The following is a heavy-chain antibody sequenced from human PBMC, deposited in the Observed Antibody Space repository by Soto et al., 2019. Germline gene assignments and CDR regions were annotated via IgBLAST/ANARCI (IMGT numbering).Heavy chain of an antibody. CDR2: ISGSGGST. D-gene: IGHD6-6*01. Sequence: QPGGSLRLSCAASGFTFSSYAMSWVRQAPGKGLEWVSAISGSGGSTYYADSVKGRFTISRDNAKNSLYLQMNSLRAEDTAVYYCARDRYSSSSGSYMDVWGKGTTVTVSS. J-gene: IGHJ6*03. CDR1: GFTFSSYA. V-gene: IGHV3-23*01. CDR3: ARDRYSSSSGSYMDV.